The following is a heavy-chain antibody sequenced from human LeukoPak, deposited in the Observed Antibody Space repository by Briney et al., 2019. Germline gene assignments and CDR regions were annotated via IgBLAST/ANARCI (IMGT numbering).Heavy chain of an antibody. J-gene: IGHJ4*02. V-gene: IGHV4-39*07. CDR1: GGSISSSSYY. CDR2: IYYSGST. CDR3: ARALWFGDSLDY. D-gene: IGHD3-10*01. Sequence: SETLSLTCTVSGGSISSSSYYWGWIRQPLGKGLEWIGSIYYSGSTYYNPSLKSRVTISVDTSKNQFSLKLSSVTAADTAVYYCARALWFGDSLDYWGQGTLVTVSS.